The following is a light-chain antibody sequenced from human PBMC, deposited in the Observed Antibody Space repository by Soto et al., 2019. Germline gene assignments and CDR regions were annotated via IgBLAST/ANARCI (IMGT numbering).Light chain of an antibody. CDR3: TSYSSSSTLVL. V-gene: IGLV2-14*01. CDR1: SRDIGGFNY. CDR2: DVN. Sequence: QSALTQPASVSGSLGQSITISCTGTSRDIGGFNYVSWYQQHPGKAPKLMIYDVNYRPSGVSDRFSASKSDNTASLTISGPQAEDEADYYCTSYSSSSTLVLFGGGTKLTVL. J-gene: IGLJ2*01.